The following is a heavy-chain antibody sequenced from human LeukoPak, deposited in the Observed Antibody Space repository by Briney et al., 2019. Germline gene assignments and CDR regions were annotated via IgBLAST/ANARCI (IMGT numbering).Heavy chain of an antibody. J-gene: IGHJ4*02. Sequence: KPSETLSLTCTVSAGSITNYYWGWIRQPPGKGLEWIGSIYYSGSTYYNPSLKSRVTISVDTSKNQFSLKLSSVTAADTAVYYCARRGYGDYVGADYFDYWGQGTLVTVSS. V-gene: IGHV4-39*01. CDR2: IYYSGST. D-gene: IGHD4-17*01. CDR3: ARRGYGDYVGADYFDY. CDR1: AGSITNYY.